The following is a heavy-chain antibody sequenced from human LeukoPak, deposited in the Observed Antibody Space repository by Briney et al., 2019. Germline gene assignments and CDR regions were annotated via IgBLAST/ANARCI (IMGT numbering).Heavy chain of an antibody. CDR3: ARGTSGWPYYFDY. D-gene: IGHD6-19*01. CDR1: GGSISSYY. CDR2: IYSSGST. Sequence: SETLSLTCTVSGGSISSYYWSWIRQPPRKRLEWIGYIYSSGSTNYNPSLKSRITVSVATSKNQFSLKLSSVTAADTAVYYCARGTSGWPYYFDYWGQGTLVTVSS. J-gene: IGHJ4*02. V-gene: IGHV4-59*01.